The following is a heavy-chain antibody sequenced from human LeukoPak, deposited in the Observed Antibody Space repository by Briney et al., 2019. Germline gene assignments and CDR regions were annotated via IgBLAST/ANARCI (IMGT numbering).Heavy chain of an antibody. V-gene: IGHV3-13*01. CDR1: GFTFSDCD. CDR3: ARVAKERVGGVYYFDY. J-gene: IGHJ4*02. CDR2: IGTAGDT. D-gene: IGHD1-1*01. Sequence: GGSLRLSCAASGFTFSDCDMHRVRQATGKGLEWVSAIGTAGDTYYTGSVKGRFTISRENAKNSLYLQMNSLRAGDTAVYYCARVAKERVGGVYYFDYWGQGTLVTVSS.